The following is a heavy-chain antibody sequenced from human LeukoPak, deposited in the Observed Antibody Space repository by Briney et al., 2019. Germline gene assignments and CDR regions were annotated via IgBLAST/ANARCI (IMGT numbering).Heavy chain of an antibody. J-gene: IGHJ4*02. V-gene: IGHV3-23*01. CDR3: VAVRYSYDFSDY. CDR1: GFTFTNYA. D-gene: IGHD5-18*01. Sequence: GGSLRLSCAASGFTFTNYAMSWVRQAPGKGLEWVSTISSGSGVTTYYADPVKGRFTISRDNSKNTLYLQINSLRAEDTAVYFCVAVRYSYDFSDYWGQGTLVTVSS. CDR2: ISSGSGVTT.